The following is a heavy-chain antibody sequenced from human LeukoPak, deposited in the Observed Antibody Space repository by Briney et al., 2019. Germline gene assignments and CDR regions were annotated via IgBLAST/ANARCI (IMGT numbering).Heavy chain of an antibody. CDR1: GYSFTSYW. Sequence: GESLKISCKGSGYSFTSYWIGWVRQMPGKGLEWMGIIYPGDSDTRYSPSFQGQVTISADKSISTAYLQWSSLKASDTAMYYGARSGYYYDSSGYYQYDYWGQGTLVTVSS. D-gene: IGHD3-22*01. CDR3: ARSGYYYDSSGYYQYDY. J-gene: IGHJ4*02. CDR2: IYPGDSDT. V-gene: IGHV5-51*01.